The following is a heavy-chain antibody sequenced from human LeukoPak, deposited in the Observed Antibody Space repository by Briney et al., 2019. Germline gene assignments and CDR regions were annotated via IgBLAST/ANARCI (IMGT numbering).Heavy chain of an antibody. J-gene: IGHJ6*03. V-gene: IGHV3-66*01. CDR2: IYSDGST. CDR3: ARGVAGLYGDYVNYYYYYMDV. Sequence: PGGSLRLSCAASGFTVSSNYMSWVRQAPGKGLEWVSVIYSDGSTYYADSVKGRFTISRDNSKNTLHLQMNSLRAEDTAVYYCARGVAGLYGDYVNYYYYYMDVWGKGTTVTVSS. CDR1: GFTVSSNY. D-gene: IGHD4-17*01.